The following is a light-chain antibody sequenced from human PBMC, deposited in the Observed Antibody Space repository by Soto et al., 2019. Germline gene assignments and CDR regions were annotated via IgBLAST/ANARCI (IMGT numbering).Light chain of an antibody. V-gene: IGKV3-20*01. CDR3: QHFGGTTLT. J-gene: IGKJ5*01. CDR1: QSVSSSF. CDR2: GAS. Sequence: EIVLTKSPVTLSFSQLERSTRSFRASQSVSSSFLAWYQQKPGQAPRLIIYGASSRATGIPDRFSGSGSGTHFTLTISRLEPGDFAVYYCQHFGGTTLTFGQGTRLEIK.